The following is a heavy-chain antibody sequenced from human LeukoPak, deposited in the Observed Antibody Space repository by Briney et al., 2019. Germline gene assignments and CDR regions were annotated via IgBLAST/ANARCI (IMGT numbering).Heavy chain of an antibody. D-gene: IGHD2-2*01. J-gene: IGHJ4*02. Sequence: PSETLSLTCTVSGGSISSSSYYWGWIRQPPGKGLEWIGSIYYSGSTYYNPSLKSRVTISVDTLKNQFSLKLSSVTAADTAVYYCARRWAAMPFDYWGQGTLVTVSS. V-gene: IGHV4-39*01. CDR2: IYYSGST. CDR1: GGSISSSSYY. CDR3: ARRWAAMPFDY.